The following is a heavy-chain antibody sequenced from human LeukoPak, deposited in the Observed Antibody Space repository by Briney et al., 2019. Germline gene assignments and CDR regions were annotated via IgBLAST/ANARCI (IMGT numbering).Heavy chain of an antibody. CDR1: GFTFSSYE. J-gene: IGHJ4*01. D-gene: IGHD1-26*01. V-gene: IGHV3-48*03. CDR3: ARAGRNFDY. Sequence: PGGSLRLSCAASGFTFSSYEMNWVRQAPGKGLEWVSYISTSVSTIYYADSVKGQFTISRDNAKNSLYLQMNSLRAEDTAVYYCARAGRNFDYWGQGTLVTVYS. CDR2: ISTSVSTI.